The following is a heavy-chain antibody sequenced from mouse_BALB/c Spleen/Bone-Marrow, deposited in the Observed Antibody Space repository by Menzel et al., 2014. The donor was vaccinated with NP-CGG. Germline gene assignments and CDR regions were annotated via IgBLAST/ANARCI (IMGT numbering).Heavy chain of an antibody. CDR2: ISGYYGDA. CDR3: ARSGKVRNAMDY. J-gene: IGHJ4*01. V-gene: IGHV1S137*01. D-gene: IGHD2-14*01. CDR1: GYTFTDHA. Sequence: VQLQQSGAKLVRPGVSVKISCKGSGYTFTDHAMHWVKRSHAKSLEWIGLISGYYGDAIYNQKFKGRATMTVDKSSSTAYMELARLTSEDSAIHYCARSGKVRNAMDYWGQGPSVTVSS.